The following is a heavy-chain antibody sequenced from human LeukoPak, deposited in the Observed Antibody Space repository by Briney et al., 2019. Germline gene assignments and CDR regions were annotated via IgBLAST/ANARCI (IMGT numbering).Heavy chain of an antibody. CDR1: GDSVSRSDSY. CDR2: GYYSGRT. CDR3: ARRRYYDSSGYLD. D-gene: IGHD3-22*01. J-gene: IGHJ1*01. V-gene: IGHV4-39*01. Sequence: SETLSLTCTVFGDSVSRSDSYWDWIRQPPGKALECIGTGYYSGRTYYSPSLESRVTISVDTSKNQFSLKLSSLTAADTALYFCARRRYYDSSGYLDWGQGTLVTVSS.